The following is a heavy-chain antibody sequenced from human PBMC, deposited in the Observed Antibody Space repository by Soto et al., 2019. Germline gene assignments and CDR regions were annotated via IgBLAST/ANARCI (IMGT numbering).Heavy chain of an antibody. CDR3: ARSGYSFAWGY. J-gene: IGHJ4*02. Sequence: EVQLVESGGGLIPPGGSLRLSCAASGFLVNSAYMTWVRQAPGKGLEWLSMINSDGSTLYAESLKGRFTIYRDNSKNRLELQMNSPRAEDTAMYYCARSGYSFAWGYWGQGTRVIVTS. CDR1: GFLVNSAY. V-gene: IGHV3-53*01. D-gene: IGHD5-18*01. CDR2: INSDGST.